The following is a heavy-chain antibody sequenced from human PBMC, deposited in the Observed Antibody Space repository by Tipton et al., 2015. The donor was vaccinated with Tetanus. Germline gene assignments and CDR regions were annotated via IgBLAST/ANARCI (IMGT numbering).Heavy chain of an antibody. J-gene: IGHJ5*02. D-gene: IGHD3-10*01. V-gene: IGHV4-39*02. CDR3: ARHLYGYWFDP. CDR1: GGSISDKKYY. Sequence: TLSLTCTVSGGSISDKKYYWGWIRQPPGKGLEWIASIYFKGGTYYSPTLKSRVTIAVDTSQTVVSLRLTSVTAADTAVYYCARHLYGYWFDPWGQGTLVTVSS. CDR2: IYFKGGT.